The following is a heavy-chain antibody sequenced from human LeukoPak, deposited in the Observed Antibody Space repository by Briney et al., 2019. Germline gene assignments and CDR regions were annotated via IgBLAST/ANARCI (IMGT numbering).Heavy chain of an antibody. D-gene: IGHD3-22*01. CDR2: ISWNSGSI. CDR1: GFTFDDYA. V-gene: IGHV3-9*01. Sequence: PGRSLRLSCAASGFTFDDYAMHWVRQAPGKGLEWVSGISWNSGSIGYADSVKGRFTISRDNAKNSLYLQMNSLRAEDTALYYCAKVLSDYYDSSGAFDIWGQGRMVTVSS. CDR3: AKVLSDYYDSSGAFDI. J-gene: IGHJ3*02.